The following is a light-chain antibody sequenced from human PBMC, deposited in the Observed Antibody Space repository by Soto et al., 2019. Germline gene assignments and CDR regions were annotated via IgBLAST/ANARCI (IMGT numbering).Light chain of an antibody. V-gene: IGKV3-20*01. Sequence: ETLMTQSPVTLSVSPGERVTLSCSASQSISHSLAWYQQRPGQAPRLLICGASSRATGIPDRFSGSGSGTDFTLTISRLEPEDFAVYYCQQYGTSPQKFGQGTKVDIK. CDR3: QQYGTSPQK. J-gene: IGKJ1*01. CDR1: QSISHS. CDR2: GAS.